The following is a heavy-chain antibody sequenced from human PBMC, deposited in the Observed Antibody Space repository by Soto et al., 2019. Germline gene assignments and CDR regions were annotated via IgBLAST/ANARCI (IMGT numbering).Heavy chain of an antibody. CDR2: IKSKTDGGTT. CDR3: TTEGLPGLNEASDAFDI. V-gene: IGHV3-15*01. J-gene: IGHJ3*02. D-gene: IGHD4-17*01. CDR1: GFSFSNAL. Sequence: WCCPKLSCAASGFSFSNALMTWARQAPGKGLEWVGRIKSKTDGGTTDYAAPVKGRFTISRDDSKNTLYLQMNSLKTEDTAVYYCTTEGLPGLNEASDAFDIWGQGTMVTVSS.